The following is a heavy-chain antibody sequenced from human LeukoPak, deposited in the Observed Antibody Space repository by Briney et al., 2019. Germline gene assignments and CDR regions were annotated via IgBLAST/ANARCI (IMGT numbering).Heavy chain of an antibody. CDR2: MNPNSGNT. D-gene: IGHD3-9*01. Sequence: ASVTVSCKASGYTFTSYDINWVRQATGQGLEWMGWMNPNSGNTGYAQKFQGRVTMTRNTSISTAYMELSSLRSEDTAVYYCARGVKYYDILTGWYNWFDPWGQGTLVTVSS. V-gene: IGHV1-8*01. CDR1: GYTFTSYD. J-gene: IGHJ5*02. CDR3: ARGVKYYDILTGWYNWFDP.